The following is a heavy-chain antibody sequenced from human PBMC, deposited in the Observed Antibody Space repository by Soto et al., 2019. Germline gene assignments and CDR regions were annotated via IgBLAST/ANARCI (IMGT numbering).Heavy chain of an antibody. J-gene: IGHJ6*03. V-gene: IGHV3-74*01. Sequence: EVQLVESGGGLVQPGGSLRLSCAASGFTFSNYWIHWVRQAPGKWLVWVSRIKSDGSITNYADSVKGRFTISRDNAKNTVYVEMNSLRAEDTAVYYCARGGRGGYYKDAWGKGTRVTVSS. CDR2: IKSDGSIT. D-gene: IGHD3-10*01. CDR1: GFTFSNYW. CDR3: ARGGRGGYYKDA.